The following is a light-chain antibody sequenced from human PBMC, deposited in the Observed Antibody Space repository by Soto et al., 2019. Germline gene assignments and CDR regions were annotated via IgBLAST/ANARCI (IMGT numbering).Light chain of an antibody. V-gene: IGKV3-20*01. CDR1: QSGSGSY. CDR3: QHYGSSPLT. CDR2: GAS. Sequence: EIVMTQSPATLSLSPGERATLSCRASQSGSGSYLGWYQQTPGQATRLLIYGASTRTTGIPDSFSGSGSRTYFTLTISRLDPEVFALYYQQHYGSSPLTFGGGTKVEIK. J-gene: IGKJ4*01.